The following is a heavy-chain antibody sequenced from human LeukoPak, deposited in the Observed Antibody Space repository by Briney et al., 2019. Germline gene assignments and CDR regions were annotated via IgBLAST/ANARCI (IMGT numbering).Heavy chain of an antibody. V-gene: IGHV4-39*01. Sequence: SETLSLTCTVSGVSINSRSYYWGLIRQPPGRGLEWIATIYYGGRTYYKPSLQSRVTISVDPSKSQFSLNLTSVTAADTAVYYCAGRGAVDQPDYWGQGTLVTVSS. D-gene: IGHD2-2*01. J-gene: IGHJ4*02. CDR3: AGRGAVDQPDY. CDR1: GVSINSRSYY. CDR2: IYYGGRT.